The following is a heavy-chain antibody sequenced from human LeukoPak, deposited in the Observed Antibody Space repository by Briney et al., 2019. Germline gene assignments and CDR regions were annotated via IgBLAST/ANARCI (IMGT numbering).Heavy chain of an antibody. Sequence: ASVKVSYKASGYTFTGYYMHWVRQAPGQGLEWMGWINPNSGGTNYAQKFQGWVTMTRDTSISTAYMELSRLRSDDTAVYYCARQGSTTSYYYGMDVWGQGTTVTVSS. CDR3: ARQGSTTSYYYGMDV. CDR2: INPNSGGT. V-gene: IGHV1-2*04. J-gene: IGHJ6*02. D-gene: IGHD2-2*01. CDR1: GYTFTGYY.